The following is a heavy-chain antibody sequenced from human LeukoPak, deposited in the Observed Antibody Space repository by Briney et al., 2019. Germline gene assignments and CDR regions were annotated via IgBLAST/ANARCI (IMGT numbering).Heavy chain of an antibody. CDR1: GFTLSTYS. J-gene: IGHJ4*02. CDR3: ARDFDSSGAPGY. D-gene: IGHD6-19*01. CDR2: ISGTSGYI. Sequence: GGSLRLSCAASGFTLSTYSMNWVRQAPGEGLEWVSSISGTSGYIYYADSVKGRFTISRDYAKNSLYLQMNSLRAEDTAVYYCARDFDSSGAPGYWGQGTLVTVSS. V-gene: IGHV3-21*01.